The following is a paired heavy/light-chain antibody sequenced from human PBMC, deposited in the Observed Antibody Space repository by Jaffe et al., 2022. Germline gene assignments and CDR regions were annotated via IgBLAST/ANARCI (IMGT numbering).Heavy chain of an antibody. CDR2: INHSGST. Sequence: QVQLQQWGAGLLKPSETLSLTCAVYGGSFSGYYWSWIRQPPGKGLEWIGEINHSGSTNYNPSLKSRVTISVDTSKNQFSLKLSSVTAADTAVYYCASGLLIQPDDSNDAFDIWGQGTMVTVSS. CDR1: GGSFSGYY. J-gene: IGHJ3*02. D-gene: IGHD5-18*01. CDR3: ASGLLIQPDDSNDAFDI. V-gene: IGHV4-34*01.
Light chain of an antibody. J-gene: IGLJ2*01. CDR1: KLGDKY. Sequence: SYELTQPPSVSVSPGQTASITCSGDKLGDKYACWYQQKPGQSPVLVIYQDSKRPSGIPERFSGSNSGNTATLTISGTQAMDEADYYCQAWDSSTRVFGGGTKLTVL. CDR3: QAWDSSTRV. CDR2: QDS. V-gene: IGLV3-1*01.